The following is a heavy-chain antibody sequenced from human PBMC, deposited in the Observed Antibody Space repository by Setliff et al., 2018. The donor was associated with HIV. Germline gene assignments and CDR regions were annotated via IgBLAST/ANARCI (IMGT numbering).Heavy chain of an antibody. Sequence: SETLSLTCTVSGYPIRNGYNWGWIRQPPGKGMEWIGSIYQTGSTNYNPSLESRVTISVDTSKNQFYLKLTSVTAADTAVYYCAGIIATPGTTWGQGTLVTVSS. CDR3: AGIIATPGTT. CDR1: GYPIRNGYN. V-gene: IGHV4-38-2*02. D-gene: IGHD6-13*01. CDR2: IYQTGST. J-gene: IGHJ1*01.